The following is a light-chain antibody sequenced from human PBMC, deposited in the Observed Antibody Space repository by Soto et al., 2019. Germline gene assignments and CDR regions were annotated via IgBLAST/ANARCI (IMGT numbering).Light chain of an antibody. J-gene: IGKJ1*01. CDR2: GAS. V-gene: IGKV3-20*01. CDR3: QQDMSSGT. Sequence: EIVLTQSPGSLSLSPGQRATLSCRASQSVDTTFFAWYQKKPGQAPRLLIQGASQRATGIPDRFSGSGSGTDFTLIISRLEPEDFAVYYCQQDMSSGTFGQGTKVEIK. CDR1: QSVDTTF.